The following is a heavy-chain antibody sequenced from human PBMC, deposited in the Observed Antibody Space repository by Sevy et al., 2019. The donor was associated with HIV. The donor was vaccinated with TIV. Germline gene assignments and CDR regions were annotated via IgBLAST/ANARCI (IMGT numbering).Heavy chain of an antibody. CDR2: INSDGSST. CDR1: GFTFSSYW. J-gene: IGHJ3*02. Sequence: GGSLRLSCAASGFTFSSYWMHWVRQAPGKGLVWVSRINSDGSSTSYADSVKGRFTISRDNAKNTLYLQMNSLRADDTAVYYCARVWVAGDAFDIWGQGTMVTVSS. V-gene: IGHV3-74*01. CDR3: ARVWVAGDAFDI. D-gene: IGHD6-19*01.